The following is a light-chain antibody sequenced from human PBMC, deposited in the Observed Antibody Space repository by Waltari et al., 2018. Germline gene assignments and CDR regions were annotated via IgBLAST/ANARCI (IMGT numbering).Light chain of an antibody. CDR3: QQRSNWPGT. Sequence: EIVLTQSPATLSLSPGERATLSCRASQSVSSYLAWYQQKPGQAPRLLIYDTSNRATGIPAMFSGSGYGTDFTLTISSLEPEDCAVYYCQQRSNWPGTFGQGTKVEIK. V-gene: IGKV3-11*01. CDR1: QSVSSY. J-gene: IGKJ1*01. CDR2: DTS.